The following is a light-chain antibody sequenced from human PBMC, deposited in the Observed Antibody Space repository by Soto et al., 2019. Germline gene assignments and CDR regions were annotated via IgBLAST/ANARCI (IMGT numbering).Light chain of an antibody. J-gene: IGKJ4*01. Sequence: EIVLTQSPATLSLSPGERATHSCRASQSVSSYLAWYQQNPGQAPRLLIYDISNRVTGIPARFSGSGSGTDFTLTISSLEPEDFAVYYCQQRGTFGGGTKVDIK. CDR3: QQRGT. V-gene: IGKV3-11*01. CDR1: QSVSSY. CDR2: DIS.